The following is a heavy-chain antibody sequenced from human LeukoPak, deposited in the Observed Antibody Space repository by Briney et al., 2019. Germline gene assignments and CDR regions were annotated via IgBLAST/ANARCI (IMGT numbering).Heavy chain of an antibody. CDR2: ISSSGSTI. CDR3: ARVQGGYSFWGYYYYMDV. V-gene: IGHV3-48*03. D-gene: IGHD5-18*01. J-gene: IGHJ6*03. Sequence: GGSLRLSCAASGFTFSSYEMNWVRQAPGKGLEWVSYISSSGSTIYYADSVKGRFTISRDNAKNSLYLQMNSLRAEDTAVYYCARVQGGYSFWGYYYYMDVWGKGTTVTISS. CDR1: GFTFSSYE.